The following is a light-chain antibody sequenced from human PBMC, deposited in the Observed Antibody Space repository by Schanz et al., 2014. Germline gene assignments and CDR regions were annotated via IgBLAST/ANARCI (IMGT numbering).Light chain of an antibody. V-gene: IGLV2-11*01. CDR2: DVS. Sequence: QSVLTQPRSVSGSPGQSVTISCTGTSSDVGGYNYVSWYQQHPGKAPKLMIYDVSKRPSGVPDRFSGSKSGNTASLTISGLQAEDEADYYCCSYADGSTLIFGGGTKLTVL. CDR3: CSYADGSTLI. CDR1: SSDVGGYNY. J-gene: IGLJ2*01.